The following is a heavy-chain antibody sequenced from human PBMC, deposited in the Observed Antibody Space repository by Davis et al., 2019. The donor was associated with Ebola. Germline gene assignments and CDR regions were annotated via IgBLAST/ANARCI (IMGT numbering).Heavy chain of an antibody. D-gene: IGHD7-27*01. Sequence: ASVKVSCKASGYTITDYAMSWVRQAPGQGLEWMGWMNTYTGNPTYAQGFTGRFVLSLDTSVSTAYLQISSLKAEDTAVYYCARWPPTGDFDYWGQGTLVTVSS. J-gene: IGHJ4*02. V-gene: IGHV7-4-1*02. CDR3: ARWPPTGDFDY. CDR1: GYTITDYA. CDR2: MNTYTGNP.